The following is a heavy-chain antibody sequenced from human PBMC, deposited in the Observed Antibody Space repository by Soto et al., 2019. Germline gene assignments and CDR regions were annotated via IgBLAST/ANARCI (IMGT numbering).Heavy chain of an antibody. D-gene: IGHD3-9*01. CDR1: GGSISSGGYY. Sequence: SETLSLTCTVSGGSISSGGYYWSWIRQHPGKGLEWIGYICYSGSTYYNPSLKSRVTISVDTSKNQFSLKLSSVTAADTAVYYCARARYYDILTGAYYMDVWGKGTTVTVSS. CDR3: ARARYYDILTGAYYMDV. CDR2: ICYSGST. J-gene: IGHJ6*03. V-gene: IGHV4-31*03.